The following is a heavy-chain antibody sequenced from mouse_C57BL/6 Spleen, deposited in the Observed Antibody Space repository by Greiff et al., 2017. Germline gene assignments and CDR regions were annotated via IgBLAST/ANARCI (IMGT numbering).Heavy chain of an antibody. Sequence: EVKLVESGGGLVKPGGSLKLSCAASGFTFSSYAMSWVRQTPEKRLEWVATISDGGSYTYYPDNVKGRFTISRDNAKNNLYLQMSHMKSEDTAMYYCAENGDTRGYFDYWGQGTTLTVSS. CDR3: AENGDTRGYFDY. CDR1: GFTFSSYA. D-gene: IGHD3-1*01. CDR2: ISDGGSYT. V-gene: IGHV5-4*03. J-gene: IGHJ2*01.